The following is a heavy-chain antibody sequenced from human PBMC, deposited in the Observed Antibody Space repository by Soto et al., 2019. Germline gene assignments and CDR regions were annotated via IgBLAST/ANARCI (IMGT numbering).Heavy chain of an antibody. CDR2: ISYDGNTK. D-gene: IGHD6-13*01. CDR3: ANQIATGH. V-gene: IGHV3-30*18. Sequence: QVQLVESGGGVVLPGTSLRLSCAASGFIFSRSGMNWVRQAPGKGLEWVAVISYDGNTKYYADSVKGRFTISRDNSKNTLYLQMTSLRVEDTAVYYCANQIATGHWGQGTLVTVSS. J-gene: IGHJ4*02. CDR1: GFIFSRSG.